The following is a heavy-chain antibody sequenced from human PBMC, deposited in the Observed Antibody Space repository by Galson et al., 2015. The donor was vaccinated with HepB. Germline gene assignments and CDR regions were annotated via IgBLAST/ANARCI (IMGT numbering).Heavy chain of an antibody. CDR3: ARDSSLDV. CDR2: ISYDGSNK. CDR1: GFTFSSYA. V-gene: IGHV3-30*04. Sequence: SLRLSCAASGFTFSSYAMHWVRQAPGKGLEWVAVISYDGSNKYYADSVKGRFTISRDNSKNTLYLQMNSLRAEDTAVYYCARDSSLDVWGQGTTVTVSS. J-gene: IGHJ6*02.